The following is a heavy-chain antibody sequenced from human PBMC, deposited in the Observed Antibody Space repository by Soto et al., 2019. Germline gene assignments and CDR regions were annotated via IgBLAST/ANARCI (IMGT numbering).Heavy chain of an antibody. CDR3: ATRDTVTTYYFDN. CDR2: IYSSGST. J-gene: IGHJ4*02. CDR1: GDSISSETNY. Sequence: PSETLSLTCTVSGDSISSETNYWGWIRQPPGKGLEWIVSIYSSGSTYYNPSLKNRVTISIVTSKSQVSLKLSSVTAADTAVYFCATRDTVTTYYFDNWGRGTLVTVSS. V-gene: IGHV4-39*01. D-gene: IGHD4-17*01.